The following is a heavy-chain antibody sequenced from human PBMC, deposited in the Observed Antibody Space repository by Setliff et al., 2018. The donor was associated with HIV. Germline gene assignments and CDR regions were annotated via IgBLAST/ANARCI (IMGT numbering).Heavy chain of an antibody. CDR3: ATDGSVVVVAGSGFDP. J-gene: IGHJ5*02. CDR1: GDTFSGHY. V-gene: IGHV1-2*02. D-gene: IGHD2-15*01. CDR2: INPNSGGT. Sequence: ASVKVSCKASGDTFSGHYMHWVRQAPGQGLEWLGWINPNSGGTKYAQKFQGRLTMTRDTSITTVYMELSRLRSDDTAVHYCATDGSVVVVAGSGFDPWGQGTLVTVSS.